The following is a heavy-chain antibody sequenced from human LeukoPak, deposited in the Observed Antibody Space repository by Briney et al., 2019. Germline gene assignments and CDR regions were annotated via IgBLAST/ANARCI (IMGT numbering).Heavy chain of an antibody. J-gene: IGHJ5*02. Sequence: SETLSLTCSVSGGSISNYFWSWIRQPAGKGLEWIGRIYSSGSTNYNPSLNSRVTMTADTSKNEFSLKLTSVTAADTAIYYCTKDTGWNYLDWFVPWGQGTLVTVSS. V-gene: IGHV4-4*07. D-gene: IGHD1-7*01. CDR1: GGSISNYF. CDR3: TKDTGWNYLDWFVP. CDR2: IYSSGST.